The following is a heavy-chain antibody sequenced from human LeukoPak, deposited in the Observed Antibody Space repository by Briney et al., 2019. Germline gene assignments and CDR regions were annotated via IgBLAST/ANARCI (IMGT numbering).Heavy chain of an antibody. CDR2: INHSGYT. CDR1: SVSFNDYY. CDR3: TRMTAGHDY. D-gene: IGHD2-21*02. V-gene: IGHV4-34*01. J-gene: IGHJ4*02. Sequence: PSETLSLTCAVSSVSFNDYYWSWVRQTPGKGLEWIGEINHSGYTNDSPSLKSRVTLSIDTSRKQFSLNLRSVTVADTGIYCCTRMTAGHDYWGQGTLVTVSS.